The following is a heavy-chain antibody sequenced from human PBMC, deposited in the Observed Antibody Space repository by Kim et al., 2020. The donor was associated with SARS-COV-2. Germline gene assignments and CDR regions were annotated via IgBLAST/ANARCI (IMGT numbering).Heavy chain of an antibody. CDR3: ARVSGLYDSSGYYFYYFDY. CDR2: IKQDGSEK. D-gene: IGHD3-22*01. Sequence: GGSLRLSCAASGFTFSSYWMSWVRQAPGKGLEWVANIKQDGSEKYYVDSVKGRFTISRDNAKNSLYLQMNSLRAEDTAVYYCARVSGLYDSSGYYFYYFDYWGQGTLVTVSS. CDR1: GFTFSSYW. V-gene: IGHV3-7*01. J-gene: IGHJ4*02.